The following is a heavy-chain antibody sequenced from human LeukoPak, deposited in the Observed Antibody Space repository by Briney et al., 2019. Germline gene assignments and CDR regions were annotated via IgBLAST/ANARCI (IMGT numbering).Heavy chain of an antibody. CDR3: ARHDILTGSSDAFDI. D-gene: IGHD3-9*01. Sequence: GGSLRLSCAASGFTFDDYGMSWVRHAPGKGLEWVSGINWNGGSTGYADSVKGRFTISRDNAKNSLYLQMNSLRAEDTAVYYCARHDILTGSSDAFDIWGQGTMVTVSS. J-gene: IGHJ3*02. CDR1: GFTFDDYG. CDR2: INWNGGST. V-gene: IGHV3-20*04.